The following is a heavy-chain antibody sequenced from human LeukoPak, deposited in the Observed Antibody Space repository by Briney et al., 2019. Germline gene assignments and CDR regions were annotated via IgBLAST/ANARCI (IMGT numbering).Heavy chain of an antibody. J-gene: IGHJ4*02. D-gene: IGHD2-8*02. CDR3: ARERGHQLLPPTWTHTGIFDF. Sequence: SETLSLTCGVSGYSINDGYFWGWLRQPPGKGLEWIATLHHPDITHYNPSLDSRVTISLDRSKNQLSLRLSSVTAADTAIYYCARERGHQLLPPTWTHTGIFDFWGQGSLVTVSS. CDR2: LHHPDIT. CDR1: GYSINDGYF. V-gene: IGHV4-38-2*02.